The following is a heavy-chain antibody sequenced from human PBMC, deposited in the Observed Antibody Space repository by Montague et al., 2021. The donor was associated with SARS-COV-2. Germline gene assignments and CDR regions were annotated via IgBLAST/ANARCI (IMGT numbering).Heavy chain of an antibody. CDR3: ARGNTWEVYSYGFDY. V-gene: IGHV4-59*01. D-gene: IGHD5-18*01. CDR1: GGSISSYY. CDR2: IYYSGST. Sequence: SETLSLTCTVSGGSISSYYWSWIRQPPGKGLEWIGYIYYSGSTNYNPSLKSRVTISVDTSKNQFSLKLSSVTAADTAVYYCARGNTWEVYSYGFDYWGQGTLVTVSS. J-gene: IGHJ4*02.